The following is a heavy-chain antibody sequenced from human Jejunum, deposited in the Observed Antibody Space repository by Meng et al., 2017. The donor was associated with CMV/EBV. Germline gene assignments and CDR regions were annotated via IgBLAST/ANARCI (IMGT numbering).Heavy chain of an antibody. J-gene: IGHJ4*02. CDR3: AQTWNWLPFEY. D-gene: IGHD1-7*01. V-gene: IGHV3-23*01. CDR2: ITGSGDTT. CDR1: GFTSGGYA. Sequence: EVQLLQTGGGLVQPGGSLRLSCAASGFTSGGYAMNWVRQAPGKGLEGVSSITGSGDTTYYADSVRGRFTISRDNSKDTLDLEMNNLRAEDTAVYYCAQTWNWLPFEYWGQGTLVTVSS.